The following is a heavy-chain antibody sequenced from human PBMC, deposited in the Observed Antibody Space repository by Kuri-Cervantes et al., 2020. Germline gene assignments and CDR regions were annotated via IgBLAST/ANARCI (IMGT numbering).Heavy chain of an antibody. V-gene: IGHV1-46*01. Sequence: ASVKVSCKASGYTFTSYYMHWVRQAPGQGLEWMGIINPSGGSTSYAQKFQGRITITTDESTSTAYMELSGLRSEDTAVYYCARVTSGYDYSNLAYYYYMDVWGKGTTVTVSS. CDR1: GYTFTSYY. D-gene: IGHD4-11*01. CDR2: INPSGGST. J-gene: IGHJ6*03. CDR3: ARVTSGYDYSNLAYYYYMDV.